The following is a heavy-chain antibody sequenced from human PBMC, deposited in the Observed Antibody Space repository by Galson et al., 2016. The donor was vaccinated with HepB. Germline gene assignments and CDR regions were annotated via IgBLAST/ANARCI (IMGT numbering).Heavy chain of an antibody. CDR2: IYYSGNT. D-gene: IGHD1-26*01. J-gene: IGHJ4*02. V-gene: IGHV4-61*08. Sequence: SETLSLTCTVSGGSVSSGDYYWNWIRQPPGKGPEWIAYIYYSGNTNYNPSLKDRLSISADTANNQFLLKPNSVTAADTAIYSCARLGAALDYWGQGILVTVSS. CDR1: GGSVSSGDYY. CDR3: ARLGAALDY.